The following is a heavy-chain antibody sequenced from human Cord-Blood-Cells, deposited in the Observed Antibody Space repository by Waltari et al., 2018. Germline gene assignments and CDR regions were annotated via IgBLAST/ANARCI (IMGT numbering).Heavy chain of an antibody. D-gene: IGHD3-3*01. CDR3: ARALRYYDFWSGYLPLDY. CDR2: INPISGGT. J-gene: IGHJ4*02. V-gene: IGHV1-2*02. Sequence: QVQLVQSGAEVKKPGASVKVSCKASGYTFTGYYMHWVRQAPGQGLEWMGWINPISGGTNYAQKFQGRVTMTRDTPISTAYMELSRLRSDDTAVYYCARALRYYDFWSGYLPLDYWGQGTLVTVSS. CDR1: GYTFTGYY.